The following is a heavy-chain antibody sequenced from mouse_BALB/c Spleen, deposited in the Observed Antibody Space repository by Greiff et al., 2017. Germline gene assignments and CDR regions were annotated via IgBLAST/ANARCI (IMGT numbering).Heavy chain of an antibody. J-gene: IGHJ4*01. CDR3: ARVHRSPYAMDY. V-gene: IGHV2-9*02. CDR1: GFSLTSYG. CDR2: IWAGGST. Sequence: QVQLQESGPGLVAPSQSLSITCTVSGFSLTSYGVHWVRQPPGKGLEWLGVIWAGGSTNYNSALMSRLSISKDNSKSQVFLKMNSLQTDDTAMYYCARVHRSPYAMDYWGQGTSVTVSS. D-gene: IGHD2-14*01.